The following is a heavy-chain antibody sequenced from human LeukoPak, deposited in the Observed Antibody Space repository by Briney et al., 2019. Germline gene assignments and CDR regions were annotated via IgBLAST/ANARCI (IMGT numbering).Heavy chain of an antibody. D-gene: IGHD2-21*02. CDR3: ARVTRGDHADDAFDI. Sequence: GASVKVSCKASGYTFTSYGISWVRQAPGQGLEWMGWISAYNGNTNYAQKLQGRVTMTTDTSTSTAYMELRSLRSDDTAVYYCARVTRGDHADDAFDIWGQGTMVTVS. V-gene: IGHV1-18*01. J-gene: IGHJ3*02. CDR2: ISAYNGNT. CDR1: GYTFTSYG.